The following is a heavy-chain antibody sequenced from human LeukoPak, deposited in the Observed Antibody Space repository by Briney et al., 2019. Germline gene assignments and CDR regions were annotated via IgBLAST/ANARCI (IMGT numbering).Heavy chain of an antibody. Sequence: GESLKISCKGSGYSFTSYWIGGVRQMRGKGLEWMGIIYPGDSDTRYSPSFQGQVTISADKSISTAYLQWSSLKASDTAMYYCARGDSSSCYGNYFDYWGQGTLVTVSS. D-gene: IGHD6-13*01. CDR1: GYSFTSYW. CDR3: ARGDSSSCYGNYFDY. J-gene: IGHJ4*02. V-gene: IGHV5-51*01. CDR2: IYPGDSDT.